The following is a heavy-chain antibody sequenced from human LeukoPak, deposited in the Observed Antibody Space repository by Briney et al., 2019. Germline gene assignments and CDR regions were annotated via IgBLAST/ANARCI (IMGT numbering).Heavy chain of an antibody. Sequence: GGSLRLSCAASGFTFSSYVMHWVRQAPGKGLEWVAFIRYDGSNKYYADSVKGRFTISRDNAKNSLYLQMNSLGAEDTAVYYCARDYTVYWYFDLWGRGTLVTVSS. V-gene: IGHV3-30*02. CDR1: GFTFSSYV. CDR3: ARDYTVYWYFDL. J-gene: IGHJ2*01. D-gene: IGHD3-16*01. CDR2: IRYDGSNK.